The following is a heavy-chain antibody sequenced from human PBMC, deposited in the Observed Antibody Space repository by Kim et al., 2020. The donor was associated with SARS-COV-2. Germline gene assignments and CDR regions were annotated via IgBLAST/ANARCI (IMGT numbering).Heavy chain of an antibody. Sequence: GGSLRLSCAASGFTFIRYWLSWVRQAPGKGLEWVANIKEDGSEKYYVDSVKGRFTISRDNAKNSLYLQMNSLRAEDTALYYCARDGRDGSGRVAFDIWGQGTMVTVSS. V-gene: IGHV3-7*01. D-gene: IGHD3-10*01. CDR2: IKEDGSEK. CDR3: ARDGRDGSGRVAFDI. CDR1: GFTFIRYW. J-gene: IGHJ3*02.